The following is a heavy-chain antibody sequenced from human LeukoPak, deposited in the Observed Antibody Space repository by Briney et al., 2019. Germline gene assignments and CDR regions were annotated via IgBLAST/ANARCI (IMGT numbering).Heavy chain of an antibody. CDR3: ARNSSGFKLGDAFDI. V-gene: IGHV3-23*01. D-gene: IGHD3-22*01. J-gene: IGHJ3*02. CDR2: INGGAHST. CDR1: GFTFSSYA. Sequence: GGSLRLSCAASGFTFSSYAMTWVRQAPGKGLEWISAINGGAHSTSYADSVKGRFTISRDNSKNTLYLQMNSLRAEDTAVYYCARNSSGFKLGDAFDIWGQGTMVTVSS.